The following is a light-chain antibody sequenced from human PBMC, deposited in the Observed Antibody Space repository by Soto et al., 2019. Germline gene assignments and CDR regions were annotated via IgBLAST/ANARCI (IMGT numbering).Light chain of an antibody. Sequence: IVMTQSPATLSVSPGERATLSCRAGQSVSSNLAWYQQKPGQAPRLLIYGAFTRATGIPARFSGSGSGTEFTLTISSLQSEDFAVYYCQQYNNWWTFGQGTKVEI. CDR2: GAF. CDR3: QQYNNWWT. J-gene: IGKJ1*01. CDR1: QSVSSN. V-gene: IGKV3-15*01.